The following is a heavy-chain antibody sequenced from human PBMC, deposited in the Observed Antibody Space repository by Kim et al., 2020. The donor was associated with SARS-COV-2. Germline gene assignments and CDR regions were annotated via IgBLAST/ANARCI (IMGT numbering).Heavy chain of an antibody. CDR3: ARLKGVRSGIDY. J-gene: IGHJ4*02. Sequence: YSPSFQGQVTISADKSISTAYLQWSSLKASDTAMYYCARLKGVRSGIDYWGQGTLVTVSS. V-gene: IGHV5-51*01. D-gene: IGHD3-16*01.